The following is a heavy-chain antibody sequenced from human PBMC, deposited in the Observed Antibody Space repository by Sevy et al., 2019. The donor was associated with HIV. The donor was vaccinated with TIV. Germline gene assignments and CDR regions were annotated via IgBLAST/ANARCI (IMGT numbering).Heavy chain of an antibody. CDR3: AKEGTTGYL. CDR2: ISARGGST. J-gene: IGHJ4*02. Sequence: AGSLRLSCTASGFTFSSYVISWVRQAPGKELEWVSTISARGGSTYYADSVKGRFTISRDNSKKNVYLDMNSLRAEDTAIFYCAKEGTTGYLWGQGTLVTVSS. D-gene: IGHD3-9*01. V-gene: IGHV3-23*01. CDR1: GFTFSSYV.